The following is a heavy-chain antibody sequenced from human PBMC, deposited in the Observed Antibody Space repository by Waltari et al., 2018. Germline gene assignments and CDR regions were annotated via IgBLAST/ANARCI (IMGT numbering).Heavy chain of an antibody. Sequence: QVQLVQSGAEVKKPGASVKVSCKASGYTFTGYYMHWVRQAPGQVLEWMGWINPNSGGTNYAQKFQGRVTMTRDTSISTAYMELSRLRSDDTAVYYCASGQERYSSSWYYFDYWGQGTLVTVSS. V-gene: IGHV1-2*02. CDR3: ASGQERYSSSWYYFDY. CDR1: GYTFTGYY. J-gene: IGHJ4*02. CDR2: INPNSGGT. D-gene: IGHD6-13*01.